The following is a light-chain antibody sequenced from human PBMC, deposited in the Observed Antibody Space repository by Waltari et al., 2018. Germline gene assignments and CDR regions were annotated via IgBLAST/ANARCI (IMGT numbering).Light chain of an antibody. J-gene: IGKJ4*01. CDR3: QQYDGSILT. CDR1: QPINNNF. Sequence: IVLTKSPDTLSLSPGQRATIPCRASQPINNNFLVWYQQKPGQAPRLLIHGASSRATGFPDRFSGSGSGTDFTLTISRLEPEDVAVYYCQQYDGSILTFGGGTKVEI. CDR2: GAS. V-gene: IGKV3-20*01.